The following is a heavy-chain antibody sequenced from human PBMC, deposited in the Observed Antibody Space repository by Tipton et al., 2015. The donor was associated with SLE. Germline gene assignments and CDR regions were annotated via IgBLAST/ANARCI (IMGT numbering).Heavy chain of an antibody. V-gene: IGHV1-18*01. D-gene: IGHD5-12*01. CDR2: ISTDNGNT. Sequence: QSGAEVKKPGASVKVSCKASGYNFRSFAITWVRQAPGQGLEWMGWISTDNGNTLYAQKIQGRATMTTDTSTSTAYMELRSLRSDDTAVYYCARTVGWLRSGHFDYWGQGTLVTVSS. CDR1: GYNFRSFA. CDR3: ARTVGWLRSGHFDY. J-gene: IGHJ4*02.